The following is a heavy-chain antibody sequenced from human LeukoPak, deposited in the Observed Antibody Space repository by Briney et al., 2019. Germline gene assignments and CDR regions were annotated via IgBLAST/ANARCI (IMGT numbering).Heavy chain of an antibody. CDR3: ARHRSGYRGYLAY. CDR1: GGSFSGYY. J-gene: IGHJ4*02. V-gene: IGHV4-34*01. D-gene: IGHD5-12*01. CDR2: INHSGST. Sequence: SETLSLTCAVYGGSFSGYYWSWIRQPPGKGLEWIGEINHSGSTNYNPSLKSRVTISVDTSKNQFSLKLSSVTAAGTAVYYCARHRSGYRGYLAYWGQGTLVTVSS.